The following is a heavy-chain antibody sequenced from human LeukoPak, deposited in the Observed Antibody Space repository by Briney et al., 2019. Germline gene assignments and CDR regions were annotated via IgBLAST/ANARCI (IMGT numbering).Heavy chain of an antibody. CDR1: GFTFSSYW. Sequence: PGGSLRLSCAASGFTFSSYWMSWVRQAPWKGLEWVANIKQDGSEKYYVDSVKGRFTISRDNAKNSLYLQMDSLRAEDTAVYYCARNRPIYYYDSSEDAFDIWGQGTMVTVSS. V-gene: IGHV3-7*01. J-gene: IGHJ3*02. D-gene: IGHD3-22*01. CDR3: ARNRPIYYYDSSEDAFDI. CDR2: IKQDGSEK.